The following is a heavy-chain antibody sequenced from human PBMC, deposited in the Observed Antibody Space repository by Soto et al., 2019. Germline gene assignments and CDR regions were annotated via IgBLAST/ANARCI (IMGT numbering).Heavy chain of an antibody. D-gene: IGHD3-16*01. CDR3: ARGDSTDSFDGVGSWLCNGHIGF. J-gene: IGHJ6*03. V-gene: IGHV1-2*04. CDR2: INPKSGGT. Sequence: ASVKVSCKASGYSFPDYHIHWVRQAPGQGLEWLGRINPKSGGTSTAQKLQGWVTMTTDTSISTASMELTRLTSDDTPIYYCARGDSTDSFDGVGSWLCNGHIGFCDKGTT. CDR1: GYSFPDYH.